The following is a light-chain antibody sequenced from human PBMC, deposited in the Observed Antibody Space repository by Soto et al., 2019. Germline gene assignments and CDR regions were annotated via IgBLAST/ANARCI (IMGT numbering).Light chain of an antibody. CDR2: AAS. Sequence: DIQMTQSPSSLSASVGDRVTITCRASQGISNYLAWYQQIPGKVPKLLIYAASTLQSGVPSRFSGSGSGTEFTLTISSLQPADVATFYCQKYTNVPAFGGGTKVEIK. CDR3: QKYTNVPA. CDR1: QGISNY. J-gene: IGKJ4*01. V-gene: IGKV1-27*01.